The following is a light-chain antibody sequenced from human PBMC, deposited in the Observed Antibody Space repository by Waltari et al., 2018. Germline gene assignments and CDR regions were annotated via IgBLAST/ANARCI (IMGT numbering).Light chain of an antibody. CDR3: LSSDTSGAHV. V-gene: IGLV3-25*03. Sequence: SYELTQPPSVSVSPGQTARITCSGDALPNQFAYWYQKKPGQAPVLIIYKDIGRPSGIPERFSGSNSGTTGTLTISGVQAEDEADYYCLSSDTSGAHVFGPGTKVIVL. CDR1: ALPNQF. J-gene: IGLJ1*01. CDR2: KDI.